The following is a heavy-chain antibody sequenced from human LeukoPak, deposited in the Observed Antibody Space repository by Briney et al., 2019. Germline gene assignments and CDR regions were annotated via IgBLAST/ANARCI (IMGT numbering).Heavy chain of an antibody. CDR2: ISSSGQNI. D-gene: IGHD3-10*01. Sequence: GGSLRLSYAASGFTFSNYAMNWVRQAPGKGLEWISYISSSGQNIYYADSVKGRFTISRDNAKNSLYLQMSSLRAEDTAIYYCARVDLVQGVINYYYMDVWGKGTTVTVSS. CDR1: GFTFSNYA. V-gene: IGHV3-48*03. J-gene: IGHJ6*03. CDR3: ARVDLVQGVINYYYMDV.